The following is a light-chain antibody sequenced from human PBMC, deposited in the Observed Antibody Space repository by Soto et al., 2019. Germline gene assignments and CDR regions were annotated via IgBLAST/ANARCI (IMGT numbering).Light chain of an antibody. J-gene: IGKJ2*01. CDR1: QSVTTY. CDR2: AAS. V-gene: IGKV1-39*01. Sequence: DIEMTQSPSSLSASVGDRVTITCRASQSVTTYVSWFQQKPGKAPKLLIYAASTLLSGVPSRFSGSGSGTDLTLSISNLQPDDYATYYCQQSFSTPPTFGQGTKREIK. CDR3: QQSFSTPPT.